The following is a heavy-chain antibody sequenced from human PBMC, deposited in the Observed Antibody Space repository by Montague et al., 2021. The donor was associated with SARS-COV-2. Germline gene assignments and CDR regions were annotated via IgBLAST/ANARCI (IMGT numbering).Heavy chain of an antibody. V-gene: IGHV4-31*03. CDR1: GASISTGAYY. Sequence: TLSLTCTVSGASISTGAYYWSWIRQHPEKGLEWIGYIYYSGTIYYNPSLKSRVTISLDTSNNHSSLKLSSVTAADTAVYYCARGVVAAPPVVDYWGRGTLVTVSS. CDR3: ARGVVAAPPVVDY. CDR2: IYYSGTI. J-gene: IGHJ4*02. D-gene: IGHD2-15*01.